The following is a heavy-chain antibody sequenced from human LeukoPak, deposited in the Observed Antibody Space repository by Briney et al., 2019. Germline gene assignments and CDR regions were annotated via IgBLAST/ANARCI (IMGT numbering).Heavy chain of an antibody. J-gene: IGHJ4*02. CDR1: GFTFSSNW. D-gene: IGHD3-22*01. V-gene: IGHV3-74*01. Sequence: GGSLRLSCAASGFTFSSNWMHWVRQAPGKGLAWVSRITSDGRTTTYADSVKGRFTISRDNAKNTLFLQMNSLRAEDTAVYYCARIDSSGYASVYWGQGTLVTVSS. CDR2: ITSDGRTT. CDR3: ARIDSSGYASVY.